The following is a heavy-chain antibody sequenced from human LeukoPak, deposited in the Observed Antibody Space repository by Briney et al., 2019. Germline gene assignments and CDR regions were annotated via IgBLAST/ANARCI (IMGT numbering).Heavy chain of an antibody. CDR2: ISWNSDNT. V-gene: IGHV3-9*01. Sequence: LSLTCTVSGGSISSYYWSWIRQPPGKGLEWVSGISWNSDNTGYADSVKGRFTTSRDNAKNSLYLQMNSLRAEDTALYYCAINGGGDSGYGNFDYWGQGTLVTVSS. D-gene: IGHD5-12*01. J-gene: IGHJ4*02. CDR1: GGSISSYY. CDR3: AINGGGDSGYGNFDY.